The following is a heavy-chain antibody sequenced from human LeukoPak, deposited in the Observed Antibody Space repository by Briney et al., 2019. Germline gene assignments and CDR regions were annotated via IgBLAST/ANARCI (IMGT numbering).Heavy chain of an antibody. CDR2: IYPGASDT. CDR1: GYSFTSYW. CDR3: ARYSGSSGYYEYVDY. J-gene: IGHJ4*02. D-gene: IGHD3-22*01. V-gene: IGHV5-51*01. Sequence: GESLKISCKSSGYSFTSYWNGWVRQMPGKGLEWMGFIYPGASDTSYSPSFQGHVTISADKYISTAYLQWSSLKASDTAMYYCARYSGSSGYYEYVDYWGQGTLVTVSS.